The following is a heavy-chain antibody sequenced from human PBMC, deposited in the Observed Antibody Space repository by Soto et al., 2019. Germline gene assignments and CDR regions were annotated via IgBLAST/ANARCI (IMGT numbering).Heavy chain of an antibody. Sequence: ASVKVSCKVSGYTLTDLSMHWVRQAPGQGLEWMGWINPNSGGTNYAQKFQGWVTMTRDTSISTAYMELSRLRSDDTAVYYCARDYGSGSSMDVWGQGTTVTVSS. V-gene: IGHV1-2*04. CDR3: ARDYGSGSSMDV. D-gene: IGHD3-10*01. J-gene: IGHJ6*02. CDR2: INPNSGGT. CDR1: GYTLTDLS.